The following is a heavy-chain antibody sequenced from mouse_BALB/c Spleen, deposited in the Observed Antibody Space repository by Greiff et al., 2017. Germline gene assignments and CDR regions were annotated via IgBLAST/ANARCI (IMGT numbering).Heavy chain of an antibody. CDR2: INPYYGST. V-gene: IGHV1-39*01. CDR3: ARSKGKGPIDY. CDR1: GYSFTDYI. J-gene: IGHJ2*01. Sequence: VQLQQTGPELVKPGASVTISCKASGYSFTDYIMLWVKQSHGKSLEWIGNINPYYGSTSYNLKFKGKATLTVDKSSSTAYMQLNSLTSEDSAVYFCARSKGKGPIDYWGQGTTLTVSS. D-gene: IGHD1-3*01.